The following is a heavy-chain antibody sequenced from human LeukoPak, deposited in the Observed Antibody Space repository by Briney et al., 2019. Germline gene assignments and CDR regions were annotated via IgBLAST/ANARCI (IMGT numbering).Heavy chain of an antibody. V-gene: IGHV3-66*01. CDR1: GFTVSSNH. Sequence: GGSLRLSCATSGFTVSSNHMTWVRQAPGKGLEWVSVIYSCGSTYYADSVKGRFTISRDNSKNTLYLQMNTLRAEDTGVYYCARDRLLAGGDCSSVYYYMDVWGKGTTVTVSS. CDR2: IYSCGST. D-gene: IGHD2-21*02. J-gene: IGHJ6*03. CDR3: ARDRLLAGGDCSSVYYYMDV.